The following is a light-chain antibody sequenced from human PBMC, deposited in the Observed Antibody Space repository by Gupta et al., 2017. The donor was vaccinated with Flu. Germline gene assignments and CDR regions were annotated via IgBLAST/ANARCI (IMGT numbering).Light chain of an antibody. V-gene: IGKV1D-16*01. Sequence: DNQMTQSPSPPSASVGDRVTITCRASQDIGSWLAWYQQKPEKAPKSLIYGASSLQNGVPSRFNGSGSGTHFTLTISSLQPEDFATYYCQQYNTYPFTFGPGTKVDVK. CDR1: QDIGSW. J-gene: IGKJ3*01. CDR2: GAS. CDR3: QQYNTYPFT.